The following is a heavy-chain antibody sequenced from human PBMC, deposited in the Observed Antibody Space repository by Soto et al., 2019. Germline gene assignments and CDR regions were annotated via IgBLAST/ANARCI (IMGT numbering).Heavy chain of an antibody. CDR2: IKQGGSEK. CDR3: ARAGGGHYYDSSGYYYGQRAFDI. D-gene: IGHD3-22*01. Sequence: GGSLRLSCAASGFTFSSYWMSWVRQAPGKGLEWVANIKQGGSEKYYVDSVKGRFTISRDNAKNSLYLQMNSLRAEDTAVYYCARAGGGHYYDSSGYYYGQRAFDIWGQGTMVTVSS. J-gene: IGHJ3*02. CDR1: GFTFSSYW. V-gene: IGHV3-7*01.